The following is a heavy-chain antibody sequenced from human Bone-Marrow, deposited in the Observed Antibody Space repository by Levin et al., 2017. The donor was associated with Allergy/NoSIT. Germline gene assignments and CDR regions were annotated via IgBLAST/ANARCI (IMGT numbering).Heavy chain of an antibody. CDR1: GYTFTSYA. J-gene: IGHJ4*02. Sequence: ASVKVSCKASGYTFTSYAMIWVRQAPRQGLEWLGWINTNTVNPTHAQGFTGRFVFSLDTSVSTAYLQFRSLKAENTAGYCCARAPQLLASGDYWGQGTLVTVSS. D-gene: IGHD2-2*01. CDR3: ARAPQLLASGDY. V-gene: IGHV7-4-1*02. CDR2: INTNTVNP.